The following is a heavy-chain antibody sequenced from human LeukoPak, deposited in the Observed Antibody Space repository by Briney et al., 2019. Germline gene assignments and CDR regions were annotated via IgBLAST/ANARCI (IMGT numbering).Heavy chain of an antibody. V-gene: IGHV3-48*03. D-gene: IGHD3-16*02. J-gene: IGHJ6*03. CDR2: ISSSGSTI. Sequence: GGSLRLSCAASGFTFSSYEMNWVRQAPGKGLEWVSYISSSGSTIYYADSVKGRFTISRDNAKNSLYLQMNSLRAEDTAVYFCARGYMHYFYMDVWGKGTTVTISS. CDR3: ARGYMHYFYMDV. CDR1: GFTFSSYE.